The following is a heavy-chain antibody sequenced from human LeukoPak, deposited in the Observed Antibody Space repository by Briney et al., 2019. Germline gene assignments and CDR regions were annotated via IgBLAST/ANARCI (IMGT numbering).Heavy chain of an antibody. J-gene: IGHJ3*02. CDR2: INNVGSHI. Sequence: GGSLRLSCAASGFTFSSSAMNWVRQAPGKGLEWVSSINNVGSHIYYADSVKGRFTISRDNAKNSLYLQMNSLRAEDTAVYYCARTRQSIAARLGAFDIWGQGTMVTVSS. D-gene: IGHD6-6*01. CDR1: GFTFSSSA. V-gene: IGHV3-21*01. CDR3: ARTRQSIAARLGAFDI.